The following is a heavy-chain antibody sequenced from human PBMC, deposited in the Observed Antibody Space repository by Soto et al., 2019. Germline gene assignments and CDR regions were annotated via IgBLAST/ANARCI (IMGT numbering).Heavy chain of an antibody. CDR2: IKQDGSEK. V-gene: IGHV3-7*01. D-gene: IGHD2-15*01. CDR1: GFTFSSYW. J-gene: IGHJ4*02. CDR3: AREGGGFDS. Sequence: EVQLVESGGGLVQPGESLGLSCAASGFTFSSYWMTWVRQAPGKGLEWVANIKQDGSEKNYADSVEGRFTISRDNAKNSLYLQMNSLRAEDTAVYSCAREGGGFDSWGQGNLVTVSS.